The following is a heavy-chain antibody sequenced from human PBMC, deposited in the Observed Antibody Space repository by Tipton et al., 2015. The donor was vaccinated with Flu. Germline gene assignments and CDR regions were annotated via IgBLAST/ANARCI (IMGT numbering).Heavy chain of an antibody. V-gene: IGHV4-59*10. CDR3: TRLGGR. CDR2: IYTSGNT. Sequence: GLVKPSETLSLTCAVYGGSFSGYYWSWIRQPPGKGLEWIGRIYTSGNTNYSPSLKSRVTMSVDTSKNQFSLKLSSMTAADTAMYYCTRLGGRWGQGTLVTVSS. J-gene: IGHJ4*02. CDR1: GGSFSGYY. D-gene: IGHD3-16*01.